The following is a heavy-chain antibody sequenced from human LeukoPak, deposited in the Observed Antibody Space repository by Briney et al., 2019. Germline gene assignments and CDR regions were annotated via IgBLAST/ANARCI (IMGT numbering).Heavy chain of an antibody. Sequence: GGSLRLSCVASGFTFSSYGMHGVRQAPGKGLEWVAVIWYDGSNKYYADSVKGRFTISRDNSKNTLYLQMNSLRAEDTAVYYCAREVELGWFDPWGQGTLVTVSS. V-gene: IGHV3-33*08. CDR1: GFTFSSYG. CDR2: IWYDGSNK. CDR3: AREVELGWFDP. J-gene: IGHJ5*02. D-gene: IGHD1-7*01.